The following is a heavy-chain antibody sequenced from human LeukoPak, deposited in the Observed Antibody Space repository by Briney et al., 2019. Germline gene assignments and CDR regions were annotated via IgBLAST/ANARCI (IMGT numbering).Heavy chain of an antibody. J-gene: IGHJ6*02. CDR3: ATKPPDYYYYYGMDV. Sequence: GGSLRLSCAASGFTFSSYEMNWVRQAPGKGLEWVSYISSSGSTIYYADSVKGRFTISRDNAKNSLYLQMNSLRAEDTPVYYCATKPPDYYYYYGMDVWGQGTTVTVSS. CDR1: GFTFSSYE. D-gene: IGHD1-14*01. V-gene: IGHV3-48*03. CDR2: ISSSGSTI.